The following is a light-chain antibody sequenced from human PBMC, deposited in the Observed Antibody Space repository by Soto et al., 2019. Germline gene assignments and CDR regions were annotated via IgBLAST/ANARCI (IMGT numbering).Light chain of an antibody. Sequence: QSVLTQPPSASGTPGQRVTISCSGSSSNIGSNYVYWYQQLPGTAPKLLIYRNNQRPSGVPDRFSGSMSGTSASLAISGLRSEDEADYYCAAWDDSLSGFYVFGTGTKVTVL. CDR1: SSNIGSNY. J-gene: IGLJ1*01. V-gene: IGLV1-47*01. CDR2: RNN. CDR3: AAWDDSLSGFYV.